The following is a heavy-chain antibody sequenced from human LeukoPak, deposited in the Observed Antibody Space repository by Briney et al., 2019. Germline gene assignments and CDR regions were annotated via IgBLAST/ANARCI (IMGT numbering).Heavy chain of an antibody. CDR2: ISGSGGST. CDR3: ARVSGSSGWSPDY. V-gene: IGHV3-23*01. CDR1: GFTFSSYG. Sequence: GGSLRLSCAASGFTFSSYGMSWVRQAPGKGLEWVSAISGSGGSTYYADSVKGRFTISRDNSKNTLYLQMNSLRAEDTAVYYCARVSGSSGWSPDYWGQGTLVTVSS. J-gene: IGHJ4*02. D-gene: IGHD6-19*01.